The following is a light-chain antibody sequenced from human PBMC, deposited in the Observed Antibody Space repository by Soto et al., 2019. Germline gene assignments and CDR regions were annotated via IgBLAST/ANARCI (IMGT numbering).Light chain of an antibody. CDR2: GAS. V-gene: IGKV3-20*01. Sequence: EIVLTQSPGTLSLSPGERATLSCRASQSVSSIYLAWYQQKPGQPPRLLIYGASSRATGIPDRFSGSGSGIDFTLTISRLEPEDFAVYYCQQYDRSSYTFGQGTKLEIK. CDR1: QSVSSIY. CDR3: QQYDRSSYT. J-gene: IGKJ2*01.